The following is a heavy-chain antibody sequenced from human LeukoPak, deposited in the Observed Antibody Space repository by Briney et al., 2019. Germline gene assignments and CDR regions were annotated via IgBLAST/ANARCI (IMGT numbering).Heavy chain of an antibody. V-gene: IGHV1-18*01. CDR3: ARDLDYGDYGNWFDP. Sequence: ASVEVSCKASGYTFTSYAMNWVRQAPGQGLEWMGWISAYNGNTSYAQKFQGRVTMTTDTSTSTAYMELRSLRYDDTAVYYCARDLDYGDYGNWFDPWGQGTLVTVSS. D-gene: IGHD4-17*01. J-gene: IGHJ5*02. CDR2: ISAYNGNT. CDR1: GYTFTSYA.